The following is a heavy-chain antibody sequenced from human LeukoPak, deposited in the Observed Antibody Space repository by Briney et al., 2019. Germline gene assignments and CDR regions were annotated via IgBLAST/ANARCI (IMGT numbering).Heavy chain of an antibody. D-gene: IGHD3-3*01. CDR2: IYYSGST. CDR3: ARRTYDLWSGDYTGAFDI. V-gene: IGHV4-59*01. CDR1: GRSISSYY. Sequence: SETLSLTCTVSGRSISSYYWSWIRQPPGKGLEWIGYIYYSGSTNYNPSLKSRVTISIDTSRNQFSLKLNSVTAADTAVYYCARRTYDLWSGDYTGAFDIWGQGTMVTVSS. J-gene: IGHJ3*02.